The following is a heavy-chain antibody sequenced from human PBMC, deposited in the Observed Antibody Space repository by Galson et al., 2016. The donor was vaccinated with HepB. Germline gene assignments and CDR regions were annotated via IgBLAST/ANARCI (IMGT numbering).Heavy chain of an antibody. CDR1: GFTFDDYA. J-gene: IGHJ5*02. CDR2: ISWNSGSI. CDR3: ARDGSSSPLNWFDP. V-gene: IGHV3-9*01. Sequence: SLRLSCAASGFTFDDYAMHWVRQAPGKGLEWVSGISWNSGSIGYADYVKGRFTISRDNAKNSLYLQMNSLRAEDTAFYYCARDGSSSPLNWFDPWGQGTLVTVSS. D-gene: IGHD6-6*01.